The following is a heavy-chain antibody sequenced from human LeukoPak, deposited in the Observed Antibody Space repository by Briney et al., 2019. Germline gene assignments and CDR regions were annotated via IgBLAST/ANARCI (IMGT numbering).Heavy chain of an antibody. CDR2: IYNTGTT. J-gene: IGHJ4*02. V-gene: IGHV3-53*01. D-gene: IGHD2-2*01. CDR1: GFTVSSNF. Sequence: GGSLRLSCAASGFTVSSNFMSWVCQAPGKGLEWVSIIYNTGTTKYADSVTGRFTISRDNSQNALFLQMSSLRAEDTAVYYCARWYCSGTSCYYDYWGQGTLVTVSS. CDR3: ARWYCSGTSCYYDY.